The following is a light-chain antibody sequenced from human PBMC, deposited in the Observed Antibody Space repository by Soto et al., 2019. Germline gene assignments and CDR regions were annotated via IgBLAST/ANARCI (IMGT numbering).Light chain of an antibody. V-gene: IGLV2-14*01. CDR1: SSDVGGYNY. Sequence: QSALTQPASVSGSPGQSITISCTGTSSDVGGYNYVAWYQQHPGKAPKLMIYDVSNRPSGVSNRFSGSMSGNTASLTISGLQAEDEADYYCSSYTSSSTLEVFGGGTKVTVL. CDR2: DVS. CDR3: SSYTSSSTLEV. J-gene: IGLJ2*01.